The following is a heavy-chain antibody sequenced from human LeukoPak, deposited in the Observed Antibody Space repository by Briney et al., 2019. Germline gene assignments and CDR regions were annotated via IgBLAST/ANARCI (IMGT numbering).Heavy chain of an antibody. CDR1: GFTFSSYA. J-gene: IGHJ4*02. D-gene: IGHD3-22*01. CDR3: ARGLVVVITMPDY. CDR2: ISGSGGST. V-gene: IGHV3-23*01. Sequence: PGGSLRLSCAASGFTFSSYAMSWVRQAPGKGLEWVSAISGSGGSTYYADSVKGRFTISRDNSKNTLYLQMNSLRAEDTAVYYCARGLVVVITMPDYWGQGTLVTVSS.